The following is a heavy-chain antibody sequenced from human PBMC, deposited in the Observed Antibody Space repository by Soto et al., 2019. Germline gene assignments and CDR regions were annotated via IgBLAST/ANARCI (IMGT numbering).Heavy chain of an antibody. Sequence: EVQLVEAGGGLVQPGGSLRLSCAASGFTFSNYCMHWVRQAPGKGLVWVSRINSDGGSTDYGGSVKGRFTISRDNAKNTLYLQMNSLRAEDTAVYYGGRGAIYSANYLNSFDRWGQGTLVTVSS. CDR3: GRGAIYSANYLNSFDR. V-gene: IGHV3-74*01. CDR2: INSDGGST. J-gene: IGHJ5*02. D-gene: IGHD1-26*01. CDR1: GFTFSNYC.